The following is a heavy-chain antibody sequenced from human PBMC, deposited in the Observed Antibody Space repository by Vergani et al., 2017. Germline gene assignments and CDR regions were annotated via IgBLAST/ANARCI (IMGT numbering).Heavy chain of an antibody. V-gene: IGHV1-46*01. D-gene: IGHD2-2*02. Sequence: QVQLVQSGAEVKKPGASVKVSCKASGYTFTSYYMPWVRQAPGQGLEWMGIINPSGGSTSYAQKFQGRVTMTRDTSTSTVYMELSRLRSEDTAVYYCARDRRYCSSTSCYIGRDWFDPWGQGTLVTVSS. CDR1: GYTFTSYY. CDR3: ARDRRYCSSTSCYIGRDWFDP. CDR2: INPSGGST. J-gene: IGHJ5*02.